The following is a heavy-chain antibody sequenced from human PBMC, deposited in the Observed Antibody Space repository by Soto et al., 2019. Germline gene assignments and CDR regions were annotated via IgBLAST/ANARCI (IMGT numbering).Heavy chain of an antibody. CDR3: ANLWIVERRDKNGDY. D-gene: IGHD3-22*01. Sequence: LRLSCAASGFTFSSYAMSWVRQAPGKGLEWVSAISGSGGSTYYADSVKGRFTISRDNSKNTLYLQMNSLRAEDTAVYYCANLWIVERRDKNGDYWGQGTLVTVSS. V-gene: IGHV3-23*01. CDR1: GFTFSSYA. CDR2: ISGSGGST. J-gene: IGHJ4*02.